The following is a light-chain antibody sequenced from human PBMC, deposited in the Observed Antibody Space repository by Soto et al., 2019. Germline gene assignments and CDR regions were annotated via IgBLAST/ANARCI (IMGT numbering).Light chain of an antibody. CDR1: PSVSSN. V-gene: IGKV3-15*01. CDR3: QQYNNWPPKT. CDR2: GAS. J-gene: IGKJ1*01. Sequence: EIVLTQSPATLSLSPGERATLSCSASPSVSSNLAWYQQKPGQAPRLLIYGASTRATGIPARFSGSGSGTEFTLTISSLQSEDFAVYYCQQYNNWPPKTCGQGTKVDIK.